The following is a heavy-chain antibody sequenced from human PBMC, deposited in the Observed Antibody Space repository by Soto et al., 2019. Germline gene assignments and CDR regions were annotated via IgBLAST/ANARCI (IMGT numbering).Heavy chain of an antibody. D-gene: IGHD3-22*01. Sequence: PGGSLRLSCAASGFTFSSYGMHWVRQAPGKGLEWVAVISYDGSNKYYADSVKGRFTISRDNSKNTLYLQMNSLRAEDTAVYYCAKDLRYYYDTNGMDVWGQGTTVTVSS. J-gene: IGHJ6*02. CDR2: ISYDGSNK. V-gene: IGHV3-30*18. CDR1: GFTFSSYG. CDR3: AKDLRYYYDTNGMDV.